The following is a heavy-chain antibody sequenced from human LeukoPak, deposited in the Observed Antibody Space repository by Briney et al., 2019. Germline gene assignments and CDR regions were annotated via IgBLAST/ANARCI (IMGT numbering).Heavy chain of an antibody. V-gene: IGHV4-34*01. D-gene: IGHD1-26*01. CDR1: GGSFSGYY. CDR3: ARRFSGSYYYHRTNWFDP. J-gene: IGHJ5*02. Sequence: SETLSLTCAVYGGSFSGYYWSWIRQPPGKGLEWIGEINHSGSTNYNPSLKSRVTISVDTSKNQFSLKLSSVTAADTAVYYCARRFSGSYYYHRTNWFDPWGQGTLVTVSS. CDR2: INHSGST.